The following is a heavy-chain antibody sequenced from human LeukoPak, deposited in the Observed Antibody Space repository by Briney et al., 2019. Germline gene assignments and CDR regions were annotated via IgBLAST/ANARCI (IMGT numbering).Heavy chain of an antibody. CDR1: GFTFSSYA. D-gene: IGHD3-16*02. CDR2: LSYDGNNK. V-gene: IGHV3-30*18. Sequence: GGSLRPSCAASGFTFSSYAMHWVRQAPGKGLEWVAVLSYDGNNKYYADSVQGRFTISRDNSKNTLFLQMNSLRAEDTAVYYCAKDGVWGSYRYSYFDYWGQGTLVTVSS. CDR3: AKDGVWGSYRYSYFDY. J-gene: IGHJ4*02.